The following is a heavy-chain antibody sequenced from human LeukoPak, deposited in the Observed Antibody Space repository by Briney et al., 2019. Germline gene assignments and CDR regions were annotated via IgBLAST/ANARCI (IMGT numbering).Heavy chain of an antibody. CDR2: ISSSGSTI. CDR1: GFTFSDYY. J-gene: IGHJ3*02. V-gene: IGHV3-11*04. Sequence: GGSLRLSCAASGFTFSDYYMSWIRQAPGKGLEWVSYISSSGSTIYYADSVKGRFTISRDNAKNSLYLQMNSLRAEDTAVYYCARHYYDSSGYYLDAFDIWGQGTMVTVSS. CDR3: ARHYYDSSGYYLDAFDI. D-gene: IGHD3-22*01.